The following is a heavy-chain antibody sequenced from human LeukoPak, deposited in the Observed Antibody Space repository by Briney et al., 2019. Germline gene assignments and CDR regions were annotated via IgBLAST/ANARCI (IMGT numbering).Heavy chain of an antibody. V-gene: IGHV1-46*01. CDR3: ARGGSSGYYLDY. J-gene: IGHJ4*02. CDR2: INPSGGST. Sequence: GASVKVSCKASGYTFTSYYMHWVRQAPGQGLEWMGIINPSGGSTSYAQKFQGRVTMTRDMPTSTVYMKLSSLRSEDTAVYYCARGGSSGYYLDYWGQGTLVTVSS. CDR1: GYTFTSYY. D-gene: IGHD3-22*01.